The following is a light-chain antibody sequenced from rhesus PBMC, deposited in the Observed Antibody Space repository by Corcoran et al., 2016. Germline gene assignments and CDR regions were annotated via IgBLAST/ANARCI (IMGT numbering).Light chain of an antibody. CDR1: QSINNR. J-gene: IGKJ2*01. V-gene: IGKV1-22*01. CDR3: LQYSGSPYS. Sequence: DIQMTQSPSSLSASVGDTVTITCRASQSINNRLDWHQQKPGKAPRLLIYKASTLQGGVPSRFSGSGAGTDFTITISGLQPEDFATYYCLQYSGSPYSFGQGTKVEIK. CDR2: KAS.